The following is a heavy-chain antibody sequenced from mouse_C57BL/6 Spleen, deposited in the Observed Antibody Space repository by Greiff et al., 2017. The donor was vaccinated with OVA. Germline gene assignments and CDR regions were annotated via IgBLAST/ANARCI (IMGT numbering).Heavy chain of an antibody. CDR3: ARAWDVGAMDY. Sequence: VKLQQSGAELVKPGASVKISCKASGYAFSSYWMNWVKQRPGKGLEWIGQIYPGDGDTNSNGKFKGKATLTADKSSRTAYMQLSSLTSEDSAVYFCARAWDVGAMDYWGQGTSVTVSS. J-gene: IGHJ4*01. CDR1: GYAFSSYW. V-gene: IGHV1-80*01. CDR2: IYPGDGDT. D-gene: IGHD4-1*01.